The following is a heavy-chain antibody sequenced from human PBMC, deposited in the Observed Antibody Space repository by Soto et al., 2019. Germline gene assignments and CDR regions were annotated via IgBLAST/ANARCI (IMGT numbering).Heavy chain of an antibody. V-gene: IGHV3-30*18. CDR2: ISYDGSNK. J-gene: IGHJ4*02. Sequence: LRLSCAASGFTFSSYGMHWVRQAPGKGLEWVAVISYDGSNKYYADSVKGRFTISRDNSKNTLYLQMNSLRAEDTAVYYCAKAGLGQPRLTSIKDYFDYWGQGTLVTVSS. CDR3: AKAGLGQPRLTSIKDYFDY. D-gene: IGHD6-25*01. CDR1: GFTFSSYG.